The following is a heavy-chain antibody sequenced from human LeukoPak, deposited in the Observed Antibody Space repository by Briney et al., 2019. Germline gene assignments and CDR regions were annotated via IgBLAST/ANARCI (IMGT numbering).Heavy chain of an antibody. Sequence: GGSLRLSCAASGFTFSSYSMNWVRQAPGKGLEWVSSISSSSSYIYYADSVKGRFTISRDNAKNSLYLQMNSLRAEDTAVYYCVRVVSGSYPLFDYWGQGTLVTVSS. D-gene: IGHD1-26*01. V-gene: IGHV3-21*01. CDR2: ISSSSSYI. CDR3: VRVVSGSYPLFDY. J-gene: IGHJ4*02. CDR1: GFTFSSYS.